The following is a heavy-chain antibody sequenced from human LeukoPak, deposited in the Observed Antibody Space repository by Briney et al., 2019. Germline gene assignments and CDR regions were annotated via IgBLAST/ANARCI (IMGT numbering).Heavy chain of an antibody. J-gene: IGHJ4*02. CDR1: GFTFSSYS. Sequence: PGGSLRLSCAASGFTFSSYSMNWVRQAPGKGLEWVSSISSSSSYIYYADSVKGRFTISRDNAKNSLYLQTNSLRAEDTAVYYCARDLAYYDSSGYYKEVDYWGQGTLVTVSS. CDR3: ARDLAYYDSSGYYKEVDY. D-gene: IGHD3-22*01. CDR2: ISSSSSYI. V-gene: IGHV3-21*01.